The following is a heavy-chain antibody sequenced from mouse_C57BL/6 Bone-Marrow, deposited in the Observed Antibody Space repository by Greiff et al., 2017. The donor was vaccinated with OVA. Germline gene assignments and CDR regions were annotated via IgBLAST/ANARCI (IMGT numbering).Heavy chain of an antibody. CDR3: ARRSYGYEGGFAY. CDR2: IDPSDSYT. D-gene: IGHD2-2*01. V-gene: IGHV1-69*01. CDR1: GYTFTSYW. J-gene: IGHJ3*01. Sequence: QVQLQQPGAELVMPGASVKLSCKASGYTFTSYWMHWVKQRPGQGLEWIGEIDPSDSYTNYNQKFKGKSTLTVDKSSSTAYMQLSSLTYEDSAVYYCARRSYGYEGGFAYWGQGTLVTVSA.